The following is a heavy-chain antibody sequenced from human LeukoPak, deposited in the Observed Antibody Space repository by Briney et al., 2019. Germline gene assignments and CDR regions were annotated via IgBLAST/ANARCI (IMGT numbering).Heavy chain of an antibody. Sequence: PSETLSLTCTVSGGSISNYYWSWLRQPAGKGLEWIGRIYSSGTTNYNPSLTGRVSMSVDTSKNQFSLKLNSVTAADTAVYYCARWSYYDRSRSFDIWGLGTMVSVSS. D-gene: IGHD3-10*02. CDR3: ARWSYYDRSRSFDI. CDR2: IYSSGTT. CDR1: GGSISNYY. J-gene: IGHJ3*02. V-gene: IGHV4-4*07.